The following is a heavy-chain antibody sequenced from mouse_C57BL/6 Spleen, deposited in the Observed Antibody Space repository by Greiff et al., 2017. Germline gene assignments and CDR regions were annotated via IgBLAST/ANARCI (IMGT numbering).Heavy chain of an antibody. D-gene: IGHD2-4*01. V-gene: IGHV1-80*01. J-gene: IGHJ4*01. CDR3: ARDYGYAMDY. Sequence: VQGVESGAELVKPGASVKISCKASGYAFSSYWMNWVKQRPGKGLEWIGQIYPGDGDTNYNGKFKGKATLTADKSSSTAYMQLSSLTSEDSAVYFCARDYGYAMDYWGQGTSVTVSS. CDR2: IYPGDGDT. CDR1: GYAFSSYW.